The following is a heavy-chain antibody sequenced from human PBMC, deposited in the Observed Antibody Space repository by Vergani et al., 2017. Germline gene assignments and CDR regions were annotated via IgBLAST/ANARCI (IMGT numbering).Heavy chain of an antibody. CDR1: GFTFSDFS. Sequence: EVQLVESGGGLVQPGGSLRLSCAASGFTFSDFSMSWVRQAPGKGLEWVAFIGSSGPYINYADSVKGRFIISRDNTNNSLFLQLRSLRAEDAAVYYCARDCTSGGCPDNYGMDVWGRGATVTVSS. CDR3: ARDCTSGGCPDNYGMDV. J-gene: IGHJ6*02. D-gene: IGHD2-8*01. V-gene: IGHV3-21*04. CDR2: IGSSGPYI.